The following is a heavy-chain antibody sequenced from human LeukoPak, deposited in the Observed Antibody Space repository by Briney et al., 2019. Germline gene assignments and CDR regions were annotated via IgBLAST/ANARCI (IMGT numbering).Heavy chain of an antibody. V-gene: IGHV3-23*01. J-gene: IGHJ4*02. CDR1: GFTFSDYY. Sequence: GGSLRLFCAASGFTFSDYYMSWIRQAPGKGLEWVSGISGTGGGTYYTDSVKGRFTISRDNSKNTLYLQMNSLRAEDTAVYYCAKDTLGYCSGGICYNYWGQGTLVTVSS. D-gene: IGHD2-15*01. CDR3: AKDTLGYCSGGICYNY. CDR2: ISGTGGGT.